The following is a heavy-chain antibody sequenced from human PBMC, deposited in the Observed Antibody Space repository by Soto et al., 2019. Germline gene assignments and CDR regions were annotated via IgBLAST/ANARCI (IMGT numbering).Heavy chain of an antibody. D-gene: IGHD6-19*01. CDR1: GGSISSSSYY. CDR3: ASHSGWHKKDYYGMDV. V-gene: IGHV4-39*01. J-gene: IGHJ6*02. CDR2: IYYSGST. Sequence: SETLSLTCTVSGGSISSSSYYWGWIRQPPGKGLEWIGSIYYSGSTYYNPSLKSRVTISVDTSKNQFSLKLSSVTAADAAVYYCASHSGWHKKDYYGMDVWGQGTTVS.